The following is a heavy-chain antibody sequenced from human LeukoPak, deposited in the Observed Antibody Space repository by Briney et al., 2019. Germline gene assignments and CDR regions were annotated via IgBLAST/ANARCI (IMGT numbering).Heavy chain of an antibody. CDR3: ARARIVGAPYFDY. CDR1: GGSISSGGYY. V-gene: IGHV4-39*07. D-gene: IGHD1-26*01. J-gene: IGHJ4*02. CDR2: INHSGST. Sequence: SETLSLTCTVSGGSISSGGYYWSWIRQPPGKGLEWIGEINHSGSTNYNPSLKSRVTISVDTSKNQFSLKLSSVTAADTAVYYCARARIVGAPYFDYWGQGTLVTVSS.